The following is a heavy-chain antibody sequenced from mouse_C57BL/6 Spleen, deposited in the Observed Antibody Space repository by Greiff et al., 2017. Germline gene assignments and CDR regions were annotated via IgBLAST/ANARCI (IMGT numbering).Heavy chain of an antibody. CDR3: ARIYYDYDAFAY. CDR2: IDPSDSET. CDR1: GYTFTSYW. D-gene: IGHD2-4*01. Sequence: QVQLQQPGAELVRPGSSVKLSCKASGYTFTSYWMHWVKQRPIQGLEWIGNIDPSDSETHYNQKFKDKATLTVDKSSSTAYMQLSSLTSEDSAFYYCARIYYDYDAFAYWGQGTLVTVSA. J-gene: IGHJ3*01. V-gene: IGHV1-52*01.